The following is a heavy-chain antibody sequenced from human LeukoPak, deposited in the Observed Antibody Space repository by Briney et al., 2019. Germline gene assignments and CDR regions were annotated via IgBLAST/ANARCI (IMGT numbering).Heavy chain of an antibody. Sequence: GGSLRLSCAASGFTVSSNYMSWVRQAPGKGLGWVSVIYSGGSTYYADSVKGRFTISRDNSKNTLYLQMNSLRAEDTAVHYCARERSSSGYRFDYWGQGTLVTVSS. V-gene: IGHV3-66*01. J-gene: IGHJ4*02. CDR1: GFTVSSNY. D-gene: IGHD3-22*01. CDR2: IYSGGST. CDR3: ARERSSSGYRFDY.